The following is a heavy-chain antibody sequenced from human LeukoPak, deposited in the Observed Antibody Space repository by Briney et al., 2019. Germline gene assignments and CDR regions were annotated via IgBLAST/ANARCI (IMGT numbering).Heavy chain of an antibody. CDR2: ISGSGGST. CDR3: AKDNRYYYGSGSYSYFDY. V-gene: IGHV3-23*01. D-gene: IGHD3-10*01. J-gene: IGHJ4*02. CDR1: GFTFSSYA. Sequence: PGGSLRLSCAASGFTFSSYAMSWVRQAPGKGLEWVSAISGSGGSTYYADSVKGRFTIPRDNSKNTLYLQMNSLRAEDTAVYYCAKDNRYYYGSGSYSYFDYWGQGTLVTVSS.